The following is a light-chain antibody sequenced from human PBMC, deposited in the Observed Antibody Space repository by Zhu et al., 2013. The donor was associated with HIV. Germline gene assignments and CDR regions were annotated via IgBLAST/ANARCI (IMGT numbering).Light chain of an antibody. CDR2: AAS. Sequence: DIQMTQSPSSLSASVGDRVTITCRASQSIGNYLNWYQQKPGEAPKLLIYAASNLQSGVPSRFGGSGSGTDFTLSITSLQSEDFASYYCQQSYTTPRTFGQGTKVEIK. CDR3: QQSYTTPRT. V-gene: IGKV1-39*01. J-gene: IGKJ1*01. CDR1: QSIGNY.